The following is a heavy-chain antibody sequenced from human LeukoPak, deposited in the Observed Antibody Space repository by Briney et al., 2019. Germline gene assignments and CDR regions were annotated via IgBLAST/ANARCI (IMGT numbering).Heavy chain of an antibody. D-gene: IGHD6-6*01. Sequence: GATVKISCKASGYTFTNYYMHWVRQAPGQGLEWMGIINPSGGSTGYAQKFQGRVTMTRDTSTSTVYMELSSLRSEDTAVYYCARASGSNSYTIDYWGQGTLVTVSS. CDR2: INPSGGST. CDR3: ARASGSNSYTIDY. J-gene: IGHJ4*02. CDR1: GYTFTNYY. V-gene: IGHV1-46*01.